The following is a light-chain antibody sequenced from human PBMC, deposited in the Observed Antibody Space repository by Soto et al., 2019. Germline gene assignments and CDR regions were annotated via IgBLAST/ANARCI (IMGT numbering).Light chain of an antibody. CDR3: AAWDGSLNNVL. CDR2: GNN. V-gene: IGLV1-44*01. CDR1: GSSIGTNT. J-gene: IGLJ2*01. Sequence: QSVLTQPPSASGTPGQRVTISCSGSGSSIGTNTVIWYRQLPGTAPKLLIYGNNQRPSGVPDRFSGSKSGTSASLAISGLQSEDGAEYYCAAWDGSLNNVLFGGGTKLTVL.